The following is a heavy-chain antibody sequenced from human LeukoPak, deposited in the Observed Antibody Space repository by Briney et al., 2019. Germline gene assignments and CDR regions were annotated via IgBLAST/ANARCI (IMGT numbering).Heavy chain of an antibody. V-gene: IGHV4-61*01. CDR3: ARVGPPGCSSTSCREDI. CDR1: GGSISSSSYY. D-gene: IGHD2-2*01. J-gene: IGHJ3*02. Sequence: SETLSLTCTVSGGSISSSSYYWSWIRQPPGKGLEWIGYISYSGSTNYNPSLKSRVTISVDTSKNQFSLKLSSVTAADTAVYYCARVGPPGCSSTSCREDIWGQGTMVTVSS. CDR2: ISYSGST.